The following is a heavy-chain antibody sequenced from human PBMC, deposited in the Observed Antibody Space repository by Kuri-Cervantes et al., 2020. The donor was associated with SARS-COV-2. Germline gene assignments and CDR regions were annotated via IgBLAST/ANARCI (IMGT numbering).Heavy chain of an antibody. D-gene: IGHD3-3*01. CDR2: ISAYNGNT. CDR3: AREDYDFWSGYFGYYYYGMDV. V-gene: IGHV1-18*01. J-gene: IGHJ6*02. Sequence: ASVKVSCKASGYTFTSYGISWVRQAPGQGLEWMGWISAYNGNTNYAQKLQGRVTMTTDTSTRTAYMELRSLRSDDTAVYYCAREDYDFWSGYFGYYYYGMDVWGQGTTVTVSS. CDR1: GYTFTSYG.